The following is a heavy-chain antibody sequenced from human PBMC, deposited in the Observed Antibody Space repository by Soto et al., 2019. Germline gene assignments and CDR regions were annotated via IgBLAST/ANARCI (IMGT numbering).Heavy chain of an antibody. Sequence: QVQQVESGGGVVQPGRSLRLSCAASGFTFSSYGMHWVRQAPGKGLEWVAVISYDGSNKYYADSVKGRFTISRDNSKNTLYLQMNSLRAEDTAVYYCAKDSPYYDSSGGTHGMDVWGQGTTVTVSS. J-gene: IGHJ6*02. CDR2: ISYDGSNK. CDR1: GFTFSSYG. CDR3: AKDSPYYDSSGGTHGMDV. D-gene: IGHD3-22*01. V-gene: IGHV3-30*18.